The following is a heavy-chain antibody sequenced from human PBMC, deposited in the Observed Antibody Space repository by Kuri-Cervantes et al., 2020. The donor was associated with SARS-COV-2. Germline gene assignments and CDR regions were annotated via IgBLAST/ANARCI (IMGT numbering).Heavy chain of an antibody. D-gene: IGHD2-15*01. CDR1: GGSVSSGSYY. CDR3: ARGGVLRYCSGGSCYSGPLLGY. V-gene: IGHV4-61*01. Sequence: SETLSLTCTVSGGSVSSGSYYWSWIRQPPGKGLEWIGYIYYSGSTNYNPSLKSRVTISVDTSKNQFSLKLSSVTAADTAVYYCARGGVLRYCSGGSCYSGPLLGYWGQGTLVTVSS. J-gene: IGHJ4*02. CDR2: IYYSGST.